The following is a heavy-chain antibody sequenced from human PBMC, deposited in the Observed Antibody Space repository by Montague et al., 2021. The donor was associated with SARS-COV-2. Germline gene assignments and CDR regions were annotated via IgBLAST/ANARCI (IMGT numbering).Heavy chain of an antibody. CDR3: ASPGGYFAH. D-gene: IGHD1-14*01. CDR1: GGSIRTTSFY. J-gene: IGHJ4*02. V-gene: IGHV4-39*02. Sequence: SETLSLTCTVSGGSIRTTSFYWGWIRQPPGKGLEWVGSIYYSGTTYYNSSPMSRVTISIDTSKNHFSLKLRSVTAADTAIYYCASPGGYFAHWGQGALVTVSS. CDR2: IYYSGTT.